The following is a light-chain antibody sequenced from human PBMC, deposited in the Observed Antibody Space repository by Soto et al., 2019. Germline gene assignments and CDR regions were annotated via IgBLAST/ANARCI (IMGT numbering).Light chain of an antibody. V-gene: IGKV3D-20*02. CDR1: QSVNSR. CDR3: QQRSHWWT. Sequence: EIVLTQSPGTLSLSPGERATLSCRASQSVNSRLAWYQHKPGQAPRLLISGASSRATGIPDRFSGSGSGTDFTLTISRLEPEDFAVYYCQQRSHWWTFGQGTKVDIK. CDR2: GAS. J-gene: IGKJ1*01.